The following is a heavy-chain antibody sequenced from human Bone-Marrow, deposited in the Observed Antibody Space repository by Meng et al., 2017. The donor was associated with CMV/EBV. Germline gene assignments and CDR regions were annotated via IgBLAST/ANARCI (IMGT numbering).Heavy chain of an antibody. D-gene: IGHD3-3*01. CDR1: GYTFTGYY. CDR3: ARVAPRHHKPNRRITIFGVVIGHYYYYGMDV. Sequence: ASVKVSCKASGYTFTGYYMHWVRQAPGQGLEWMGWINPNSGGTNYAQKFQGRVTMTRDTSISTAYMELSSLRSEDTAVYYCARVAPRHHKPNRRITIFGVVIGHYYYYGMDVWGQGTTVTVSS. CDR2: INPNSGGT. V-gene: IGHV1-2*02. J-gene: IGHJ6*02.